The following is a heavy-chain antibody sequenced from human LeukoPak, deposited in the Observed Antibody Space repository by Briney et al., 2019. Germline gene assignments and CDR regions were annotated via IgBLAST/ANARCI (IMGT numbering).Heavy chain of an antibody. V-gene: IGHV3-23*01. Sequence: GGSLRLSCAASGFTFSSYAMSWVRQAPGKGLEWGSAISGSGGSTYYADSVKGRFTISRDNSKNTLYLQMNSLRAEDTAVYYCAKARYSSSWAFDYWGQGRLVTVSS. D-gene: IGHD6-13*01. CDR3: AKARYSSSWAFDY. CDR1: GFTFSSYA. CDR2: ISGSGGST. J-gene: IGHJ4*02.